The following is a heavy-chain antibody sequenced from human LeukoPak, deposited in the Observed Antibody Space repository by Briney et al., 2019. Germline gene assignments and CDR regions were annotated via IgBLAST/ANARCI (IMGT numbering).Heavy chain of an antibody. CDR3: AKGLGDSGPTPDSDY. J-gene: IGHJ4*02. CDR1: GFTFSSYA. CDR2: IRYDGRNK. Sequence: GGSLRLSCAAFGFTFSSYAMHWVRQAPGKGLEWVAFIRYDGRNKYYADSVKGRFTISRDNSKNTLYLQMNSLRAEDTSVYYCAKGLGDSGPTPDSDYWGQGTLVTVSS. D-gene: IGHD1-26*01. V-gene: IGHV3-30*02.